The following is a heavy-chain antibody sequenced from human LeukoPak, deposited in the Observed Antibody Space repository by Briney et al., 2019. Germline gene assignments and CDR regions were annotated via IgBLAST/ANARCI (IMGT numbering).Heavy chain of an antibody. J-gene: IGHJ3*02. Sequence: PSETLSLTCTVSDGSISSYYWSWIRQSQGKGLEWIGYIYYSGSTNYNSSLKSRVTISVDTSKNQFSLKLSSVTAADTAVYYCARGYCRGTSCNRYAFDMWGQGTMVTVS. CDR2: IYYSGST. CDR1: DGSISSYY. CDR3: ARGYCRGTSCNRYAFDM. D-gene: IGHD2-2*01. V-gene: IGHV4-59*01.